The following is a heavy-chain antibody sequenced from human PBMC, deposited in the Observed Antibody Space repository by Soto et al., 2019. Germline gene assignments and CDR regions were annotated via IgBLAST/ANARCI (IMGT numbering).Heavy chain of an antibody. J-gene: IGHJ5*02. D-gene: IGHD4-17*01. CDR1: GFTFSSYA. Sequence: HPGGSLRLSCAASGFTFSSYAMSWVRQAPGKGLEWVSAISGSGGSTYYADSVKGRFTISRDNSKNTLYLQMNSLRAEDTAVYYCAKAGPSQDYGDYDPTSSFDPWGQGTLVTVSS. CDR2: ISGSGGST. CDR3: AKAGPSQDYGDYDPTSSFDP. V-gene: IGHV3-23*01.